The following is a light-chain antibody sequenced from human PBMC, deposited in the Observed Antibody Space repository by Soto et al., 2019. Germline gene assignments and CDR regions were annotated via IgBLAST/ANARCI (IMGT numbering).Light chain of an antibody. CDR3: QQYNSYSST. Sequence: DIQMTQSPSTLSASVGDRVTITCRASQSIGNGLAWYQQKPGKAPKLLIYDASSLESGVPSRFSGSGSGTEFTLTISSLQPDDFATYYCQQYNSYSSTFGHGTKVEVK. J-gene: IGKJ1*01. CDR2: DAS. CDR1: QSIGNG. V-gene: IGKV1-5*01.